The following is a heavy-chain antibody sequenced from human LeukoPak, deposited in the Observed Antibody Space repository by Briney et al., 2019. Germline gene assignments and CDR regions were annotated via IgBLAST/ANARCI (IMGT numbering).Heavy chain of an antibody. CDR2: ITGNHGTT. CDR1: GFTFSSFA. Sequence: GGSLRLSCAASGFTFSSFAMTWVRPAPGGGVGWVSSITGNHGTTYNIDSVKGRFTISRDNFQNTLYLQMNSLRVEHTAVYYCTKDPNGNYVGAFDPWGQGTLVTVSS. CDR3: TKDPNGNYVGAFDP. D-gene: IGHD4-17*01. V-gene: IGHV3-23*01. J-gene: IGHJ5*02.